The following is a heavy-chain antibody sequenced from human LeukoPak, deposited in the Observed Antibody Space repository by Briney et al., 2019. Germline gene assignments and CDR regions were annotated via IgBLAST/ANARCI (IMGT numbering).Heavy chain of an antibody. CDR2: IPYSGTT. Sequence: SETLSLTCTVSSGSIRSQHWSWIRQPPGKGLEWIGFIPYSGTTYYNPSLESRVTISRDTSRNQFSLKLSSVTAADTAVYYCTRDRNGGDHYYMDVWGKGTTVTVSS. V-gene: IGHV4-59*11. J-gene: IGHJ6*03. CDR1: SGSIRSQH. CDR3: TRDRNGGDHYYMDV. D-gene: IGHD3-16*01.